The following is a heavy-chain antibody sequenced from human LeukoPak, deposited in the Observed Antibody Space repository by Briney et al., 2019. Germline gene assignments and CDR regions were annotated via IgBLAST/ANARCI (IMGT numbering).Heavy chain of an antibody. J-gene: IGHJ3*02. V-gene: IGHV4-59*01. CDR1: GSSISSYS. CDR3: ARETGLGTLQDAFDI. Sequence: SETLSLTCSVSGSSISSYSWSWIRQPPGKGLDWIGSIHYSGSTSYSPSLRRRVTISVDTSKNQFSLRLSSVTAADTALYYCARETGLGTLQDAFDIWGQGTMVTVSS. CDR2: IHYSGST.